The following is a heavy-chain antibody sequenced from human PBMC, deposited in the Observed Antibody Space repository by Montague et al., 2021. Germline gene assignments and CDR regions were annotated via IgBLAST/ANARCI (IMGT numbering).Heavy chain of an antibody. CDR2: ISISGNIL. Sequence: SLRLSCAASKFTFSHYGMNWVRQAPVKGLEWVSYISISGNILYYSDSVNGRFTISRDNAKNSLYLQMNSLRDEDTAVYFCARDVFGELFSYYYYYMDAWGKGTTVTVSS. CDR1: KFTFSHYG. V-gene: IGHV3-48*02. CDR3: ARDVFGELFSYYYYYMDA. J-gene: IGHJ6*03. D-gene: IGHD3-10*01.